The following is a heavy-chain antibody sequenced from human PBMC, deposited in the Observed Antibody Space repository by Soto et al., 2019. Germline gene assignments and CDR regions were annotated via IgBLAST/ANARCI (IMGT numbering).Heavy chain of an antibody. J-gene: IGHJ6*02. CDR3: ARGRPNYFYYGLDV. Sequence: LSLTCTVSGGSIKSDYYWAWVRQPPGGGLEWMGYKYYSGATDSDPSLEARVSFSVDTSKNQFFLNLTSVTVADTAVYYCARGRPNYFYYGLDVWGPGIPVTVSS. V-gene: IGHV4-30-4*01. CDR1: GGSIKSDYY. CDR2: KYYSGAT.